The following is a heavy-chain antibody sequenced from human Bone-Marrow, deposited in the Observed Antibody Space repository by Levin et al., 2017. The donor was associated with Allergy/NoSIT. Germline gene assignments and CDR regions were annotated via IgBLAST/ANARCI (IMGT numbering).Heavy chain of an antibody. Sequence: GGSLRLSCVVSGLSFTTSGFHWIRQTPGKGLEWVAFISFDGRREYHLDSVKGRFSISRDNSKNTIFLQMDNVNADDSAVYYCARDMREGYGSGTDHYFYGMDVWGQGTPVIVSS. CDR3: ARDMREGYGSGTDHYFYGMDV. V-gene: IGHV3-30*03. D-gene: IGHD3-10*01. CDR2: ISFDGRRE. CDR1: GLSFTTSG. J-gene: IGHJ6*02.